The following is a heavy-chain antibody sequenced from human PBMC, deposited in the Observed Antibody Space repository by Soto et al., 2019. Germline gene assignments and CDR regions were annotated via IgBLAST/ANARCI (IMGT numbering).Heavy chain of an antibody. V-gene: IGHV3-23*01. CDR1: GFTFSSYA. Sequence: EVQLLESGGGLVQPGGSLRLSCAASGFTFSSYAMSWVRRAPGKGLEWVSAISGSGGSTYYADSVKGRFTISRDNSKNTLYLQMNSLRAEDTAVYYCAKDRAAAGTFIDYWGQGTLVTVSS. CDR3: AKDRAAAGTFIDY. J-gene: IGHJ4*02. D-gene: IGHD6-13*01. CDR2: ISGSGGST.